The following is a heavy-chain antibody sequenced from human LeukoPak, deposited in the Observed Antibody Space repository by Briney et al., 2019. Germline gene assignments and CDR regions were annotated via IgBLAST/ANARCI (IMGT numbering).Heavy chain of an antibody. D-gene: IGHD3-22*01. CDR2: INWNGGST. CDR1: GFTFDDYG. V-gene: IGHV3-20*04. CDR3: AKELRYYDSSGYYDDY. Sequence: GGSLRLSXAASGFTFDDYGMSWVRQAPGKGLEWVSGINWNGGSTGYADSVKGRFTISRDNAKNSLYLQMNSLRAEDAAVYYCAKELRYYDSSGYYDDYWGQGTLVTVSS. J-gene: IGHJ4*02.